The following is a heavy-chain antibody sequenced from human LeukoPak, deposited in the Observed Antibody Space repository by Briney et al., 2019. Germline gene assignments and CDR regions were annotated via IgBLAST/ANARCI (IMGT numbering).Heavy chain of an antibody. V-gene: IGHV3-53*01. Sequence: PGGSLRLSCAASGFTVSSNYMSWVRQAPGKGLECVSILYSGGTTYYADSVKGRFTISRDNSKNTLSLQMNNVRAEDTAVYYCVFVKRNTNWFGPWGQGTLVTVSS. CDR2: LYSGGTT. D-gene: IGHD1/OR15-1a*01. J-gene: IGHJ5*02. CDR1: GFTVSSNY. CDR3: VFVKRNTNWFGP.